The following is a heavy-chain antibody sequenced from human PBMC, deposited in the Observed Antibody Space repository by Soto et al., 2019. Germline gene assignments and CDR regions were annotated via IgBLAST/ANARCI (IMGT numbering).Heavy chain of an antibody. J-gene: IGHJ4*02. Sequence: EVQLLGSGGGSVQPGGSLRLSCAASGFTFSNYGMTWVRQAPGKGLEWLSATSDGSTFYRESVKGRFTMSRDDSINMLFLHMSSLRADDTATYYCARLVPGTWFGDYCGQGILVSVSS. CDR1: GFTFSNYG. CDR3: ARLVPGTWFGDY. V-gene: IGHV3-23*01. D-gene: IGHD6-19*01. CDR2: TSDGST.